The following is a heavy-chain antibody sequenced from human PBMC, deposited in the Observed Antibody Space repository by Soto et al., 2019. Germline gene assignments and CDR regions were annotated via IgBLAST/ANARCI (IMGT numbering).Heavy chain of an antibody. J-gene: IGHJ4*02. CDR1: AFTFNNYA. D-gene: IGHD3-22*01. CDR3: AKSRYSDSSGDFYDY. CDR2: IGGSGRTT. Sequence: PGGSLRLSGAASAFTFNNYAMSWVRQAPGKGLEWVSGIGGSGRTTYYADSVKGRFTISREKSNNTLFLQMNSLRAEDTAVYYCAKSRYSDSSGDFYDYWGQGTLVTVSS. V-gene: IGHV3-23*01.